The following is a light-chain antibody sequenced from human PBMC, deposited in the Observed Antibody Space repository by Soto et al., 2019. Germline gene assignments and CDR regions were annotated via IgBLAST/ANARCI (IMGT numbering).Light chain of an antibody. CDR1: SSDVGGYNY. CDR3: SSYTSSSTVV. Sequence: QSALTQPASVSGSPGQSITFSCTETSSDVGGYNYVSWYQQHPGKAPKLMIYDVSNRPSGVSNRFSGSKSGNTASLTISGLQAEDEADYYCSSYTSSSTVVFGGGTKLTVL. V-gene: IGLV2-14*03. CDR2: DVS. J-gene: IGLJ2*01.